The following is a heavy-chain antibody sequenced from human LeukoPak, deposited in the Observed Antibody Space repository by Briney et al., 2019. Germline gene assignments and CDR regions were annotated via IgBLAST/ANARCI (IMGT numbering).Heavy chain of an antibody. CDR1: GGSFSGYY. V-gene: IGHV4-34*01. J-gene: IGHJ4*02. D-gene: IGHD6-13*01. CDR3: AGVGSSWYEDY. Sequence: SETLSLTCAVYGGSFSGYYWSWIRQPPGKGLEWIGEINHSGSTNYNPSLKSRVTISVDTSKKQFSLKLSSVTAADTAVYYCAGVGSSWYEDYWGQGTLVTVSS. CDR2: INHSGST.